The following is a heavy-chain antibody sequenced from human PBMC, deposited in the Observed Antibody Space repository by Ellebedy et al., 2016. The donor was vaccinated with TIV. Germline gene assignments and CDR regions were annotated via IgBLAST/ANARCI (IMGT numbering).Heavy chain of an antibody. V-gene: IGHV3-74*01. CDR2: INSDGTST. D-gene: IGHD5-24*01. CDR1: GFTFSSYW. J-gene: IGHJ4*02. CDR3: ARVYSTTIED. Sequence: GGSLRLSCGASGFTFSSYWMHWVRQAPGKGLVWVSRINSDGTSTNYADSVKGRFTISRDNAKNTLYLEMNSLRAEDTAVYYCARVYSTTIEDWGQGTLVTVSS.